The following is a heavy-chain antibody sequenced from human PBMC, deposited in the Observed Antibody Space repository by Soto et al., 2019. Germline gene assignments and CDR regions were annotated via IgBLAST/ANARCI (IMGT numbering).Heavy chain of an antibody. CDR3: ALTYYCGGDCYPIDFDY. CDR1: GGTFSSYA. J-gene: IGHJ4*02. V-gene: IGHV1-69*13. D-gene: IGHD2-21*02. Sequence: GASVKVSCKASGGTFSSYAISWVRQAPGQGFEWMGGIIPIFGTANYAQKFQGRVTITADEPTSTAYMELSSLRSEDTAVYYCALTYYCGGDCYPIDFDYWGQGTLVTVSS. CDR2: IIPIFGTA.